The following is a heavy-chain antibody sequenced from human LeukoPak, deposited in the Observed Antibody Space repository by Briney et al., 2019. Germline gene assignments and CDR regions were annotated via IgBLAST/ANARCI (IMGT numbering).Heavy chain of an antibody. V-gene: IGHV1-69*01. CDR1: GGTFSSYA. CDR2: IIPIFGTA. J-gene: IGHJ3*02. D-gene: IGHD3-10*01. Sequence: ASVKVSCKASGGTFSSYAISWVRQAPGQGLEWMGGIIPIFGTANYAQKSQGRVTITADESTSTAYMELSSLRSEDTAVYYCAREKISSGTDDAFDIWGQGTMVTVSS. CDR3: AREKISSGTDDAFDI.